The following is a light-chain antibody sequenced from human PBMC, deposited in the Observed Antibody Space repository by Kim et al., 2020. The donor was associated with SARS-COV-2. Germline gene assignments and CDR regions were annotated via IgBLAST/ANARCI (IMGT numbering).Light chain of an antibody. CDR2: STN. CDR1: SGSVSTSYY. J-gene: IGLJ3*02. CDR3: VLYMGSGIWV. Sequence: GGTITLTGGLSSGSVSTSYYPSWYQQTPGQAPRTLIYSTNTRSSGVPDRFSGSILGNKAALTITGAQADDESDYYCVLYMGSGIWVFGGGTQLTVL. V-gene: IGLV8-61*01.